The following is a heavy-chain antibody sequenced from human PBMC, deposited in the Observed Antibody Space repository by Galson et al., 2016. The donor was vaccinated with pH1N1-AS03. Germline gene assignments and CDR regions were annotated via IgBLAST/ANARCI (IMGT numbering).Heavy chain of an antibody. CDR3: ARSADGYNFVGDY. J-gene: IGHJ4*02. D-gene: IGHD5-24*01. Sequence: SLRLSCAASGFTLSSYWMHWVRQAPGKGLVWVSRINVDGSSTSYVDSVHGRFTISRDNAKNTLYLQMNSLRPEDTAVYYCARSADGYNFVGDYWGQGSLVTVSS. V-gene: IGHV3-74*01. CDR2: INVDGSST. CDR1: GFTLSSYW.